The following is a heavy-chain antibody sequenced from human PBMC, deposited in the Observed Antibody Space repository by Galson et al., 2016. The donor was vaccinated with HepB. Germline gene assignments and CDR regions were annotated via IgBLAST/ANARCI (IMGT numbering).Heavy chain of an antibody. Sequence: SLRLSCAASGFTFSTYSMNWVRQAPGKGLEWVSHISSSSSAIYYADSVKGRFTISRDNAKNSLYLQMNSLRDEDTAVYYCARDRGSYSPFDYWGQGTLVTVSS. CDR2: ISSSSSAI. CDR3: ARDRGSYSPFDY. D-gene: IGHD3-10*01. CDR1: GFTFSTYS. J-gene: IGHJ4*02. V-gene: IGHV3-48*02.